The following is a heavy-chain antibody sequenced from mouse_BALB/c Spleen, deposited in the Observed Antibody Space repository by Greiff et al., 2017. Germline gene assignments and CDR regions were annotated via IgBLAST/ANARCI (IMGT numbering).Heavy chain of an antibody. CDR2: ISYDGSN. CDR3: ASGGYDYDEVAY. CDR1: GYSITSGYY. D-gene: IGHD2-4*01. J-gene: IGHJ3*01. V-gene: IGHV3-6*02. Sequence: EVKLQESGPGLVKPSQSLSLTCSVTGYSITSGYYWNWIRQFPGNKLEWMGYISYDGSNNYNPSLKNRISITRDTSKNQFFLKLNSVTTEDTATYYCASGGYDYDEVAYWGQGTLVTVSA.